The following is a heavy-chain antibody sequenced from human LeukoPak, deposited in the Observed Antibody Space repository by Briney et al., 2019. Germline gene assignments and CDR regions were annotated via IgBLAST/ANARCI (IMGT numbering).Heavy chain of an antibody. CDR1: GGSISSDY. CDR3: ATSVAVAGWLEGAFDI. D-gene: IGHD6-19*01. Sequence: SETLSLTCTVSGGSISSDYWSWIRQPAGKGLQWIGRIHTSGSTNYNPSLKSRVTMSLDTPKNQFSLKMRSVTAADTAVYYCATSVAVAGWLEGAFDIWGQGTLVTVSS. V-gene: IGHV4-4*07. J-gene: IGHJ3*02. CDR2: IHTSGST.